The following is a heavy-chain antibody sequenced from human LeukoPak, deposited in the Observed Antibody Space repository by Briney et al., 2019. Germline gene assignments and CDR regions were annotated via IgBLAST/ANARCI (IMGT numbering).Heavy chain of an antibody. D-gene: IGHD3-10*01. CDR1: GFTFSDYY. J-gene: IGHJ5*02. CDR3: ARSYGSGVKGSFDP. Sequence: GGSLRLSCAASGFTFSDYYMSWIRQAPGKGLEWVSYISSSSSYTNYADSVKGRFTISRDNAKNSLYLQMNSLRAEDTAVYYCARSYGSGVKGSFDPWGQGTLVTVSS. V-gene: IGHV3-11*06. CDR2: ISSSSSYT.